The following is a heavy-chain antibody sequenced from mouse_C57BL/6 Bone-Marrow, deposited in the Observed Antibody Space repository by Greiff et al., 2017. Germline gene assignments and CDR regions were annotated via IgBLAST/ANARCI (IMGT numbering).Heavy chain of an antibody. CDR2: IYPSDSDT. D-gene: IGHD1-1*01. CDR3: AIKTTVVGYFDD. J-gene: IGHJ2*01. Sequence: QVQLQQPGAELVKPGASVKVSCKASGYTFTSYWMHWVKQRPGQGLEWIGRIYPSDSDTNYNQKFKGKATLTVDKSSSTAYMQLSSLTSEDSAVYYGAIKTTVVGYFDDWGQGTTLTVSS. V-gene: IGHV1-74*01. CDR1: GYTFTSYW.